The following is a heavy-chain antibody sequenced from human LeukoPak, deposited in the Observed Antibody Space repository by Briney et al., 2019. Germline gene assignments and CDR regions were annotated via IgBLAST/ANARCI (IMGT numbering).Heavy chain of an antibody. V-gene: IGHV4-39*02. CDR2: MHYSGNT. J-gene: IGHJ4*02. CDR3: AREGGPYRPLDY. CDR1: GGSINISDYY. Sequence: SETLSLTCTVSGGSINISDYYWGWIRQPPGKGLEWIGCMHYSGNTYYSPSLRSRVTISVDTSENQFSLKVRSVTAADTAVYYCAREGGPYRPLDYSGQGTLVTVAS.